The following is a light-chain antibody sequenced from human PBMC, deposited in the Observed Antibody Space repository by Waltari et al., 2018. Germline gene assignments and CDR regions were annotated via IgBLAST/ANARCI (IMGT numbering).Light chain of an antibody. Sequence: QIDGTNPLGYDQRKRRHAPRLRIYGSSSSATGIPDRFSVSGSVTDYTLSISNLEPEDFAVYYWQHDVRTWAFGQGTKVEIK. J-gene: IGKJ1*01. V-gene: IGKV3-20*01. CDR1: QIDGTNP. CDR2: GSS. CDR3: QHDVRTWA.